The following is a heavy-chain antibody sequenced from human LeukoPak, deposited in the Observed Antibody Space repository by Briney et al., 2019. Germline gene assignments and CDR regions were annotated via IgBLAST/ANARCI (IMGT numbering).Heavy chain of an antibody. CDR1: GYTFTSYD. CDR2: MNPNSGNT. Sequence: GASVKASCKASGYTFTSYDINWVRQATGQGLEWMGWMNPNSGNTGYAQKFQGRVTMTRNTSISTAYMELSSLRSEDTAVYYCATSYGGIHAEYFQHWGQGTLVTVSS. CDR3: ATSYGGIHAEYFQH. D-gene: IGHD4-23*01. J-gene: IGHJ1*01. V-gene: IGHV1-8*01.